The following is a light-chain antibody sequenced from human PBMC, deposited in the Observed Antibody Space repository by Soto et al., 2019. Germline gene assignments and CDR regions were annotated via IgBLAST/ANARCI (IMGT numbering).Light chain of an antibody. V-gene: IGLV3-25*02. CDR3: QSSDRGDTYWV. Sequence: SYELTQPPSVSVAPGQTARITCGGNNIGIKSVHWYQQKPGQAPVLLIYKDKERPSGIPERFSGSSSGTTVTLTIGGVQAEDEADYYCQSSDRGDTYWVFGGGTKLTVL. J-gene: IGLJ3*02. CDR2: KDK. CDR1: NIGIKS.